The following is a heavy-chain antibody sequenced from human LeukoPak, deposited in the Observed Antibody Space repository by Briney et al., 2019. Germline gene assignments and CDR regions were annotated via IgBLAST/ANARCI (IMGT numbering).Heavy chain of an antibody. Sequence: SETLSLTCTVSGGSISSYYWSWIRQPPGKGLEWIGYIYTSGSTNYNPSLKSRVTMSVDTSKNQFSLKLSSVTAADTAVYYCARVGTVTTFDYWGQGTLVTVSS. V-gene: IGHV4-4*08. CDR3: ARVGTVTTFDY. CDR1: GGSISSYY. J-gene: IGHJ4*02. D-gene: IGHD4-17*01. CDR2: IYTSGST.